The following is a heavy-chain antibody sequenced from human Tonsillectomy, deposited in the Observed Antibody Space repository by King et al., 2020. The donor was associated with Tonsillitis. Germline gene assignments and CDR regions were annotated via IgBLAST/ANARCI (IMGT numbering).Heavy chain of an antibody. CDR2: MNPHSGNT. Sequence: QLVQSGAEVKKPGASVKVSCKASGYSFTSYDINWLRQAPGQGLEWVGWMNPHSGNTGYAQKLQVRVTMTRDTSISTSYMDLCSLTSEDTAMYYCARGRVALDCSGGSCYHFDYWGQGTLVTVSS. D-gene: IGHD2-15*01. CDR3: ARGRVALDCSGGSCYHFDY. V-gene: IGHV1-8*01. CDR1: GYSFTSYD. J-gene: IGHJ4*02.